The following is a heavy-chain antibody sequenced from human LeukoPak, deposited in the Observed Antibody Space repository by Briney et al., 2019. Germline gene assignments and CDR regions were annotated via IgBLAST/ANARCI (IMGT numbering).Heavy chain of an antibody. CDR3: ARAGGTITIFGVVTVYNWFDP. CDR2: INPNSGGT. J-gene: IGHJ5*02. V-gene: IGHV1-2*02. Sequence: ASVRVSCKASGYTFTGYYMHWVRQAPGQGLEWMGWINPNSGGTNYAQKFQGRVTMTRDTSISTAYMELSRLRSDDTAVYYCARAGGTITIFGVVTVYNWFDPWGQGTLVTVSS. D-gene: IGHD3-3*01. CDR1: GYTFTGYY.